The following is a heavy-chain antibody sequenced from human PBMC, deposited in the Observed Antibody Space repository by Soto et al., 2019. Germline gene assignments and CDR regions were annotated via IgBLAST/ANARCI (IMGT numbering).Heavy chain of an antibody. Sequence: ASVKVSCKASGYTFTSYGISWVRQAPGQGLEWMGWISAYNGNTNYAQKLQGRVTMTTDTSTSTAYMELRSLRSDDTAVYYCARGLLYDILTGYPPPSYYYYGMDVWGQGTTVTSP. CDR1: GYTFTSYG. CDR2: ISAYNGNT. D-gene: IGHD3-9*01. V-gene: IGHV1-18*01. CDR3: ARGLLYDILTGYPPPSYYYYGMDV. J-gene: IGHJ6*02.